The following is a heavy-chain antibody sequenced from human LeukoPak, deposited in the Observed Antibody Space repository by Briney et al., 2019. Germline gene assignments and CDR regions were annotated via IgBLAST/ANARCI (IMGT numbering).Heavy chain of an antibody. CDR1: GFTFSSYS. Sequence: GGSLRLSCAASGFTFSSYSMNWVRQAPGKGLEWVSYISSSSSTIYYADSVKGRFTISRDNAKNSLYLQMNSLRAEDTAVYYCARDGVEEIMITFGGVIAPVHYFDYWGQGTLVTVSS. V-gene: IGHV3-48*04. CDR3: ARDGVEEIMITFGGVIAPVHYFDY. J-gene: IGHJ4*02. D-gene: IGHD3-16*02. CDR2: ISSSSSTI.